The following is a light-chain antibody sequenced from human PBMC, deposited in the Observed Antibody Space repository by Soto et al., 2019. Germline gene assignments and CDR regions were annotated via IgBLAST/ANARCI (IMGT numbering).Light chain of an antibody. J-gene: IGLJ2*01. Sequence: VLTQRPSASGTPGQRVTISCSGSSSNIGSNTVNWYQQLPGTAPKLVIYSNNQRPSGVPDRFSGSKSGTSASLAISGLQSEDEADYYCVAWDDSLNGYVVFGGGTKVTVL. CDR3: VAWDDSLNGYVV. CDR2: SNN. V-gene: IGLV1-44*01. CDR1: SSNIGSNT.